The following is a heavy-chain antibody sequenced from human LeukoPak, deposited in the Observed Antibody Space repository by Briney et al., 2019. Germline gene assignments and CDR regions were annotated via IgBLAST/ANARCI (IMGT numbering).Heavy chain of an antibody. CDR2: INSDGSST. V-gene: IGHV3-74*01. J-gene: IGHJ4*02. D-gene: IGHD2-15*01. CDR1: GFTFSSYW. CDR3: ARFSGSHPPYYFDY. Sequence: GGSLRLSCAASGFTFSSYWMHWVRHAPGKGLVWVSRINSDGSSTSYADSVKGRFTISRDNAKNTLYLQMNSLRAEDTAVYYCARFSGSHPPYYFDYWGQGTLVTVSS.